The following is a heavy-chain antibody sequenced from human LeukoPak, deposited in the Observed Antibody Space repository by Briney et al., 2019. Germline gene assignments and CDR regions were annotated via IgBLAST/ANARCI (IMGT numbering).Heavy chain of an antibody. J-gene: IGHJ1*01. V-gene: IGHV3-11*03. Sequence: GGSLRLSCAASGLTFSSYAMSWVRQAPGKGLEWVSYISSSNSYTNYADSVKGRFYADSVKGRFTISRDNAKNSLYLQMNSLRAEDTAVYYCASLTYYFDSSGYYPGYFQHWGQGTLVTVSS. CDR3: ASLTYYFDSSGYYPGYFQH. CDR2: ISSSNSYT. D-gene: IGHD3-22*01. CDR1: GLTFSSYA.